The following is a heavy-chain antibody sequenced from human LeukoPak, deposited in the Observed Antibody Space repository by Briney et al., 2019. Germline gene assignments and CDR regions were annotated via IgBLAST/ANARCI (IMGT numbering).Heavy chain of an antibody. D-gene: IGHD3-22*01. CDR3: ARVTYYDSSGYRSYFDY. J-gene: IGHJ4*02. V-gene: IGHV4-38-2*01. Sequence: SETLSLTCAVSGYSISSGYYWGWIRQPPGKGLECIGSIYHSGSTYYNPSLKSRVTISVDTSRNQFSVKLSSVTAADTAVYYCARVTYYDSSGYRSYFDYWGQGTLVTVSS. CDR1: GYSISSGYY. CDR2: IYHSGST.